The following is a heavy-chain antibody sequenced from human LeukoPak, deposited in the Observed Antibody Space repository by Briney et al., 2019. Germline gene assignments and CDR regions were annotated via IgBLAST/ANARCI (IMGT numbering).Heavy chain of an antibody. CDR3: AKDLGCSGGSCYYFDY. Sequence: GGSLRLSCAASGFTFSSYAMSWVRQAPGKGLEGVSAISGSGGSTYYADSVKGRSTISRDNSKNTLYLQMNSLRAEDTAVYYCAKDLGCSGGSCYYFDYWGQGTLVTVSS. CDR1: GFTFSSYA. J-gene: IGHJ4*02. V-gene: IGHV3-23*01. D-gene: IGHD2-15*01. CDR2: ISGSGGST.